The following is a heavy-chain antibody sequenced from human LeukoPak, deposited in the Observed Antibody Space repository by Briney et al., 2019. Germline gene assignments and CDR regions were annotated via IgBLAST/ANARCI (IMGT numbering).Heavy chain of an antibody. Sequence: GASVKVSCKASGGTFSSYDISWVRQAPGQGLEWMGGIIPIFGTANYAQKFQGRVTITADESTSTAYMELSSLRSEDTAVYYCARDRDWAGYSYGFYYWGQGTLVTVSS. CDR3: ARDRDWAGYSYGFYY. CDR2: IIPIFGTA. V-gene: IGHV1-69*13. CDR1: GGTFSSYD. J-gene: IGHJ4*02. D-gene: IGHD5-18*01.